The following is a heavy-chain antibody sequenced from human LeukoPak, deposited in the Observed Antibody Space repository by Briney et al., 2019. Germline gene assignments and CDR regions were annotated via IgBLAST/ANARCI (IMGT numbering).Heavy chain of an antibody. J-gene: IGHJ4*02. D-gene: IGHD3-22*01. CDR3: ARADYYDSSGCFDY. V-gene: IGHV3-33*01. Sequence: GGSLRLSCAASGFTFSSYGMHWVRQAPGKGLECVAVIWYDGSNKYYADSVKGRFTISRDNSKNTLYLQMNSLRAEDTAVYYCARADYYDSSGCFDYWGQGTLVTVSS. CDR2: IWYDGSNK. CDR1: GFTFSSYG.